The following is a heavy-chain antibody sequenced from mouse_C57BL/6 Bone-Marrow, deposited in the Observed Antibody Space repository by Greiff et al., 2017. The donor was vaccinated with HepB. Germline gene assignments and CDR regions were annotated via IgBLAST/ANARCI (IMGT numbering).Heavy chain of an antibody. Sequence: QVQLKQPGAELVKPGASVKLSCKASGYTFTSYWMHWVKQRPGQGLEWIGMIHPNSGSTNYNEKFKSKATLTVDKSSSTAYMQLSSLTSEDSAVYYCARLKFITTVVADYWGQGTTLTVSS. J-gene: IGHJ2*01. CDR2: IHPNSGST. CDR1: GYTFTSYW. V-gene: IGHV1-64*01. D-gene: IGHD1-1*01. CDR3: ARLKFITTVVADY.